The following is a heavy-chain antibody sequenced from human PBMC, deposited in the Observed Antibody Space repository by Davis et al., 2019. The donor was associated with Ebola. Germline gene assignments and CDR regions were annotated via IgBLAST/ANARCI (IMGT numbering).Heavy chain of an antibody. CDR2: ISSSGSTI. D-gene: IGHD6-6*01. V-gene: IGHV3-48*03. J-gene: IGHJ4*02. Sequence: GGSLRLSCAASGFTFSSYEMNWVRQAPGTGLEWVSYISSSGSTIYYADSVKGRFTISRDNAKNSLYLQMNSLRAEDTAVYYCARGTSHSSSPDYWGQGTLVTVSS. CDR3: ARGTSHSSSPDY. CDR1: GFTFSSYE.